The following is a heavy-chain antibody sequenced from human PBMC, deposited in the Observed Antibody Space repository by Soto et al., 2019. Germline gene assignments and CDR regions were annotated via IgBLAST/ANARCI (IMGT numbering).Heavy chain of an antibody. D-gene: IGHD5-18*01. J-gene: IGHJ5*02. CDR2: IYYSGST. Sequence: QVQLQESGPGLVKPSQTLSLTCTVSGGSISSGGYYWSWIRQHPGKGLEWIGYIYYSGSTYYNPSLKIRVTISVDTSKNQFSLKLSSVTAADTAVYYCARSVDTAMVNWFDPWGQGTLVTVSS. CDR3: ARSVDTAMVNWFDP. V-gene: IGHV4-31*03. CDR1: GGSISSGGYY.